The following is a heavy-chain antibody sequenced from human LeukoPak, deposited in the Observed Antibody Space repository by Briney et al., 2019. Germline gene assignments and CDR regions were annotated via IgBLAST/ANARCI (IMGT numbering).Heavy chain of an antibody. J-gene: IGHJ4*02. Sequence: ASVKVSCKASGYTFTSYYMHWVRQAPGQGLEWMGIINPSGGSTSYALKFQGRVTMTRDMSTSTVYMELSSLRSEDTAVYYCARVSTPIVVVISTEYYFDYWGQGTLVTVSS. CDR3: ARVSTPIVVVISTEYYFDY. CDR2: INPSGGST. D-gene: IGHD3-22*01. CDR1: GYTFTSYY. V-gene: IGHV1-46*01.